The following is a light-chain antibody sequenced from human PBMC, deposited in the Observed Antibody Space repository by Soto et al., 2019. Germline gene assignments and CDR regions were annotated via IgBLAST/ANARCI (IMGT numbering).Light chain of an antibody. CDR1: QSISSW. CDR2: RAS. Sequence: DIQMTQSPSTLSASVGDRVTITCRASQSISSWLAWYQQQPGKAPKLLIYRASNLQSGVPSRFSGSGSGTEFTLTISSLQPDDFATYYCQRYVGYSLTFGQGTKLEIK. V-gene: IGKV1-5*03. J-gene: IGKJ2*01. CDR3: QRYVGYSLT.